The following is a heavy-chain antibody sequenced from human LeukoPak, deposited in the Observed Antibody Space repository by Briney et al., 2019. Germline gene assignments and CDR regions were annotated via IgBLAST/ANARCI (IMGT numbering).Heavy chain of an antibody. CDR3: TRWARYCSSGSCYSWFDP. J-gene: IGHJ5*02. CDR2: MKIEGSEE. CDR1: GFTFSSYW. D-gene: IGHD2-15*01. V-gene: IGHV3-7*01. Sequence: PGGSLRLSCVASGFTFSSYWMSWVRQAPGKGLDWVANMKIEGSEEYYVDSVKGRFTISRDNAKNSLYLQMNSLRVDDTAVYYCTRWARYCSSGSCYSWFDPWGQGTLVTVSS.